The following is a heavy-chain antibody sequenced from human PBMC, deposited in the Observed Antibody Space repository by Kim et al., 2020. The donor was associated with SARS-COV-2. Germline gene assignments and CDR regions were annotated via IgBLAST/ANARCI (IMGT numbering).Heavy chain of an antibody. CDR2: VNNDGSNT. V-gene: IGHV3-74*03. Sequence: GGSLRLSYATSGFTFTTYWMHWVRLVPGKGLLWVSRVNNDGSNTMYADSVKGRFTISRDNAKNTLYLQMNSLRADDSGIYYCARDLATWGQGTLVTVSS. CDR1: GFTFTTYW. J-gene: IGHJ5*02. CDR3: ARDLAT.